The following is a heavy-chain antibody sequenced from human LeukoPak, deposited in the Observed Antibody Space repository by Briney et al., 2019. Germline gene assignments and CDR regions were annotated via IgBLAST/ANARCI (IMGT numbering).Heavy chain of an antibody. V-gene: IGHV3-74*01. CDR2: IKSDGSST. Sequence: GGSLRLSCAASGITFSSYWMHWVRQAPGKGLVWVSLIKSDGSSTYYADSVKGRFTISRDNSKNTLYLQMNSLRAEDTAVYYCAKRSGFGELSDPYYYYGMDVWGQGTTVTVSS. CDR1: GITFSSYW. CDR3: AKRSGFGELSDPYYYYGMDV. D-gene: IGHD3-10*01. J-gene: IGHJ6*02.